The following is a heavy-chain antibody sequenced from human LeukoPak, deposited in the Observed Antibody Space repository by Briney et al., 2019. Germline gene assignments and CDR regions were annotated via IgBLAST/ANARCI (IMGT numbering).Heavy chain of an antibody. D-gene: IGHD3-3*01. J-gene: IGHJ4*02. CDR2: INPNSGGT. CDR1: GYTFTGYY. V-gene: IGHV1-2*02. CDR3: ARFPIYDFWSGYWSDY. Sequence: ASVKVSCKASGYTFTGYYMHWVRQAPGQGLEWMGWINPNSGGTNYAQKFQGRVTMTRDTSISTAYMELSRLRSDDTAVYYCARFPIYDFWSGYWSDYWGQGTLVTVSS.